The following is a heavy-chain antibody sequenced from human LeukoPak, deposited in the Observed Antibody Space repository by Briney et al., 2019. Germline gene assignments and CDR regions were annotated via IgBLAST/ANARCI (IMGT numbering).Heavy chain of an antibody. Sequence: ASVKVSCKPSGYTFTSYALSWVRQAPGQGLEWMGWISTYNGNTNYAQKLQGRVTMTTDTSTSTAYMELRSLRSDDTAVYYCARDYSSGWPNFDYWGQGTLVTVSS. D-gene: IGHD6-19*01. CDR2: ISTYNGNT. J-gene: IGHJ4*02. V-gene: IGHV1-18*01. CDR1: GYTFTSYA. CDR3: ARDYSSGWPNFDY.